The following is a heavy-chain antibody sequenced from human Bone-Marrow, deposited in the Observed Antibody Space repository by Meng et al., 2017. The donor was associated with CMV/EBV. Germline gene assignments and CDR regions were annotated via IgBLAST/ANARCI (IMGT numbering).Heavy chain of an antibody. V-gene: IGHV3-33*06. Sequence: GESLKISCAASGFTFSFYGMHWVRQAPGKGLEWVAVIWYDGSNKYYADSVKGRFTISRDNSKNTLYLQMNSLRAEDTAVYYCAKLEYSSSFHRNWFDPWGQGTLVTVSS. CDR2: IWYDGSNK. CDR3: AKLEYSSSFHRNWFDP. CDR1: GFTFSFYG. D-gene: IGHD6-6*01. J-gene: IGHJ5*02.